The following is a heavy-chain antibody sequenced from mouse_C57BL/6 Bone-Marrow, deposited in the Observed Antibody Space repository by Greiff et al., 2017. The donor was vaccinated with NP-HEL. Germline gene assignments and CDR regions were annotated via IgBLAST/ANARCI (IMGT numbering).Heavy chain of an antibody. CDR3: ARDLYYGSSYDYAMDY. J-gene: IGHJ4*01. V-gene: IGHV3-6*01. CDR1: GYSITSGYY. D-gene: IGHD1-1*01. Sequence: ESGPGLVKPSQSLSLTCSVTGYSITSGYYWNWLRQFPGNKLEWMGYISYDGSNNYNPSLKNRISITRDTSKNQFFLKLNSVTTEDTATYYCARDLYYGSSYDYAMDYWGQGTSVTVSS. CDR2: ISYDGSN.